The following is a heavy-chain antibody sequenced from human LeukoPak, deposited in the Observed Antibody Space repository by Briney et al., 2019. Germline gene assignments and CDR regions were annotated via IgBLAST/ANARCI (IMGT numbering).Heavy chain of an antibody. D-gene: IGHD3-22*01. CDR2: ISGSGGST. Sequence: GGSLRPSCAASGFTFSSYAMSWVRQAPGQGLEWVSAISGSGGSTYYADSVKGRFTISRDNSKNTLYLQMNSLRAEDTAVYYCAKYYDSSGYYYELGYWGQGTLVTVSS. J-gene: IGHJ4*02. CDR1: GFTFSSYA. V-gene: IGHV3-23*01. CDR3: AKYYDSSGYYYELGY.